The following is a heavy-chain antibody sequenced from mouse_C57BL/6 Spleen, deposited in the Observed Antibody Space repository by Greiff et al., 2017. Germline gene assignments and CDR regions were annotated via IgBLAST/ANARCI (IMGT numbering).Heavy chain of an antibody. CDR3: ARVTTVVATRDY. D-gene: IGHD1-1*01. V-gene: IGHV1-64*01. CDR1: GYTFTSYW. CDR2: IHPNSGST. J-gene: IGHJ2*01. Sequence: QVQLQQPGAELVKPGASVKLSCKASGYTFTSYWMHWVKQRPGQGLEWIGMIHPNSGSTNYNEKFKSKATLTVDKSSSTAYMQLSSPTSEDSAVYYCARVTTVVATRDYWGQGTTLTVSS.